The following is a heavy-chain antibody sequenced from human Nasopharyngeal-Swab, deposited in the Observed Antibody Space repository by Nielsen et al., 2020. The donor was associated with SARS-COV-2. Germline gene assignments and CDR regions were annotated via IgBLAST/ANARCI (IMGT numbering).Heavy chain of an antibody. V-gene: IGHV3-23*03. D-gene: IGHD3-16*01. CDR1: GFTFSSYA. CDR3: AKPPGDYVWGSYYFDY. CDR2: IYSGGSST. Sequence: GESPKISCAASGFTFSSYAMSWVRQAPGKGLEWVSVIYSGGSSTYYADSVKGRFTISRDNSKNTLYLQMNSLRAEDTAVYYCAKPPGDYVWGSYYFDYWGQGTLVTVSS. J-gene: IGHJ4*02.